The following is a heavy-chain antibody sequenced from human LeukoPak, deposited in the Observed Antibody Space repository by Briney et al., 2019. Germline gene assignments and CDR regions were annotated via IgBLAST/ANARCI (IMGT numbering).Heavy chain of an antibody. CDR1: GFTFSSYA. D-gene: IGHD5-18*01. V-gene: IGHV3-23*01. J-gene: IGHJ4*02. CDR2: ISGSDGST. CDR3: AKDRDSYGYVTTFDY. Sequence: GGSLRLSCAASGFTFSSYAMSWVRQAPGKGLEWVSAISGSDGSTYYADAVKGRLNISRDKSKNTLYLQMNNLRAEDTAIYYCAKDRDSYGYVTTFDYWGQGTLVTVSS.